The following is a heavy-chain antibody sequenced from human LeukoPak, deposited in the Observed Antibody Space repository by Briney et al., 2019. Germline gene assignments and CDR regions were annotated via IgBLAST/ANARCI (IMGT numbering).Heavy chain of an antibody. D-gene: IGHD2-2*01. CDR3: ARAPDCSSTSCYEVV. V-gene: IGHV4-34*01. J-gene: IGHJ6*04. CDR1: GGSFSGYY. Sequence: SETLSLTCAVYGGSFSGYYWSWIRQPPGKGLEWIGEINHSGSTNYNLSLKSRVTISVDTSKNQFSLKLSSVTAADTAVYYCARAPDCSSTSCYEVVWGKGTTVTVSS. CDR2: INHSGST.